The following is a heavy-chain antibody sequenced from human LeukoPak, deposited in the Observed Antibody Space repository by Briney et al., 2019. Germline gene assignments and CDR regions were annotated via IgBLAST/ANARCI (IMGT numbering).Heavy chain of an antibody. D-gene: IGHD2-15*01. Sequence: PGRSLRLSCAASGFTFSSYGMHWVRQAPGKGLEWVAVIWYDGSNKYYADSVKGRFTISRDNSKNTLYLQMNSLRAEDTAVYYCAKDGDYMDVWGKGTTVTVSS. CDR3: AKDGDYMDV. CDR2: IWYDGSNK. V-gene: IGHV3-33*06. CDR1: GFTFSSYG. J-gene: IGHJ6*03.